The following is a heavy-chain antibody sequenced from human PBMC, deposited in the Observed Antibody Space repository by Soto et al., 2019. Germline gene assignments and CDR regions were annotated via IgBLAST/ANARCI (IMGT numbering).Heavy chain of an antibody. V-gene: IGHV1-18*01. CDR3: ARGFIPENY. CDR2: INTYNGNT. CDR1: GYTFSDYG. J-gene: IGHJ4*02. Sequence: QVHLVQSEGEVKKPGASVKVSCKTSGYTFSDYGVSWVRQAPGQGLEWMGWINTYNGNTKYEHKFQGRVTLTTDASTRTVFLELTSLKFDDAPVYYCARGFIPENYWGQGTRVTVSS. D-gene: IGHD2-2*01.